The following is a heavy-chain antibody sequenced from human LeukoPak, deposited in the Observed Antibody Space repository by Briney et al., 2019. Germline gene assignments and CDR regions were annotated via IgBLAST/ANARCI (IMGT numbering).Heavy chain of an antibody. J-gene: IGHJ4*02. Sequence: GGSLRLSCAASGFTFSSYAMSWVRQAPGKGLEWVSSISSSSSYIYYADSVKGRFTISRDNAKNSLYLQMNSLRAEDTAVYYCARGLGSGSYSEDYWGQGTLVTVSS. CDR3: ARGLGSGSYSEDY. CDR1: GFTFSSYA. CDR2: ISSSSSYI. D-gene: IGHD3-10*01. V-gene: IGHV3-21*01.